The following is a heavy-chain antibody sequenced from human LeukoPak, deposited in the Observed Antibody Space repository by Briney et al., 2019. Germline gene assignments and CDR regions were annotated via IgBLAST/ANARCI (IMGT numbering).Heavy chain of an antibody. V-gene: IGHV3-30*03. CDR1: GFTFSSFG. CDR3: HSTSAREDAFDI. CDR2: ISYDGGKK. J-gene: IGHJ3*02. Sequence: GRSLRLSCAASGFTFSSFGMHWVRQAPGKGLEWVAVISYDGGKKYFADSVKGRFTISRDNSKNTMYLEMNSLRVGDTALYYCHSTSAREDAFDIWGQGTMVTVSS. D-gene: IGHD1-26*01.